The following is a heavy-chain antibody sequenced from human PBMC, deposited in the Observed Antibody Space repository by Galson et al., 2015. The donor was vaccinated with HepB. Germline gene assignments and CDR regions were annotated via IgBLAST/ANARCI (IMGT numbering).Heavy chain of an antibody. CDR1: GYSFTSYW. V-gene: IGHV5-51*01. CDR3: ARHLGYCSSTSCYNYYFYGMDV. D-gene: IGHD2-2*01. CDR2: IYPGDSDT. J-gene: IGHJ6*02. Sequence: QAGAEVKKPGESLKISCKGSGYSFTSYWIGWVRQMPGKGLEWVGIIYPGDSDTRDRPSFQGQGTISADKSISTAYLQWSSLKASDTAMYYCARHLGYCSSTSCYNYYFYGMDVWGQGTTVTVSS.